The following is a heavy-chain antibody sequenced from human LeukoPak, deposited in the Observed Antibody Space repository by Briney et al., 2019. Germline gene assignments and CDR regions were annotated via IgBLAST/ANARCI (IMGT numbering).Heavy chain of an antibody. V-gene: IGHV1-8*01. CDR1: GYTFTSYD. CDR2: MNPNSGNT. Sequence: EASVKVSCKASGYTFTSYDINWVRQATGQGLEWMGWMNPNSGNTGYAQKFQGRVTITRNTSISTAYMELSSLRSEDTAVYCCARVVTAHKGFDAFDIWGQGTSVTVSS. D-gene: IGHD2-21*02. J-gene: IGHJ3*02. CDR3: ARVVTAHKGFDAFDI.